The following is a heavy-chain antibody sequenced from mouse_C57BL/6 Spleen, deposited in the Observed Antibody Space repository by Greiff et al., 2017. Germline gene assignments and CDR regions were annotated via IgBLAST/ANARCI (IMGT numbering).Heavy chain of an antibody. J-gene: IGHJ2*01. CDR1: GYTFTSYW. CDR3: GREYYSQYYFDY. D-gene: IGHD2-12*01. V-gene: IGHV1-61*01. Sequence: QVQLQQPGAELVRPGSSVKLSCKASGYTFTSYWMDWVKQRPGQGLEWIGNIYPSDSETHYNQKFKDKATLTVDKSSSTAYMQLSSLTSEDSAVYYGGREYYSQYYFDYWGQGTTLTVSS. CDR2: IYPSDSET.